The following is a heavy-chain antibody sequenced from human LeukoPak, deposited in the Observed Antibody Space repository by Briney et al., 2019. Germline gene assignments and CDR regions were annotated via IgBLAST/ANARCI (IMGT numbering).Heavy chain of an antibody. D-gene: IGHD2-2*01. CDR1: GGSFSGYY. CDR3: ARDHIVVVPAAEYYYYYGMDV. Sequence: SETLSLTCAVYGGSFSGYYWSWIRQPPGKGLEWIGEINHSGSTNYNPSLKSRVTISVDTSKNQFSLKLSSATAADTAVYYCARDHIVVVPAAEYYYYYGMDVWGQGTTVTVSS. CDR2: INHSGST. V-gene: IGHV4-34*01. J-gene: IGHJ6*02.